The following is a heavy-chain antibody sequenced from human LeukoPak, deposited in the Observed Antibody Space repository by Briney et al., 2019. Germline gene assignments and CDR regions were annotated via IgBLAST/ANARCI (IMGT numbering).Heavy chain of an antibody. CDR3: ARGGSYYNEAFDI. J-gene: IGHJ3*02. D-gene: IGHD1-26*01. Sequence: PARSLRLSCAPSAFTFSSYSRNWVRHAPGKGLEWVSYISSSSSTIYFADSVKGRFTISRDNAKKSLYLQMNSLRAEDTAVYYCARGGSYYNEAFDIWGQGTMVTVSS. V-gene: IGHV3-48*01. CDR1: AFTFSSYS. CDR2: ISSSSSTI.